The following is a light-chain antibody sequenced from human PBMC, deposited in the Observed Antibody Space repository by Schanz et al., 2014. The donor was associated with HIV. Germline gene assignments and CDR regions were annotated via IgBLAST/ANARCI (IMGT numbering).Light chain of an antibody. J-gene: IGKJ3*01. CDR1: QSVSSSY. V-gene: IGKV3-20*01. CDR2: GAS. CDR3: QQYGTSPT. Sequence: EIVLTQSPGTLSLSPGERATLSCRASQSVSSSYIAWYQQRPRQAPRLLIYGASRRATGIPDRFSGSGSGTDFTLTISRLEPEDFAVYYCQQYGTSPTFGPGTKVDIK.